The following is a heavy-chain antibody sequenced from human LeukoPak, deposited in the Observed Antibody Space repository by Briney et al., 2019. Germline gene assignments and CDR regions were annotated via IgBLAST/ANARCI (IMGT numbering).Heavy chain of an antibody. Sequence: GGSLRLSCAASGFTFSSYAMSWVRQAPGKGLEWVSAISGSGGSTYYADSVKGRFTISRDNSKNTLYLQMNSLRAGDTAVYYCAKVGGSSGWYKYYFDYWGQGTLVTVSS. CDR1: GFTFSSYA. CDR3: AKVGGSSGWYKYYFDY. D-gene: IGHD6-19*01. CDR2: ISGSGGST. V-gene: IGHV3-23*01. J-gene: IGHJ4*02.